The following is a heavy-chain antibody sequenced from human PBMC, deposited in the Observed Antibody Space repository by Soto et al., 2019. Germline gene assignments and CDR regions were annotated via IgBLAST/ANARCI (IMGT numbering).Heavy chain of an antibody. CDR1: GGSIGRYY. Sequence: SETLSLTCIVSGGSIGRYYWSWIRQPAGQGLEWIGRIYVSGSTNYNPSLKSRVTMSVGTSKNHFALKRSSGTAADRAMYYCARETLFGVVIGCGLDVWAHATTVTVSS. V-gene: IGHV4-4*07. J-gene: IGHJ6*02. CDR3: ARETLFGVVIGCGLDV. CDR2: IYVSGST. D-gene: IGHD3-3*01.